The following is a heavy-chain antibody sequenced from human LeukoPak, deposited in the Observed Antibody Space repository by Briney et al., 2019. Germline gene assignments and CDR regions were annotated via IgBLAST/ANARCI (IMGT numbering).Heavy chain of an antibody. Sequence: SETLSLTCTVSGDSINGFDWSWIRQPPGKGLEWIGYIYYSGSTNYNPSLKSRVTISVDASKNQSSLKLSSVTAADTAVYYCARGVVTAPQTFDYWGQGTLVTVSS. CDR2: IYYSGST. J-gene: IGHJ4*02. CDR1: GDSINGFD. CDR3: ARGVVTAPQTFDY. V-gene: IGHV4-59*01. D-gene: IGHD2-21*02.